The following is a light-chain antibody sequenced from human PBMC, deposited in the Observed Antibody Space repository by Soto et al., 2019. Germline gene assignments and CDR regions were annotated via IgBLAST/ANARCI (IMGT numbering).Light chain of an antibody. J-gene: IGLJ2*01. CDR2: GNS. V-gene: IGLV1-40*01. CDR1: SSNIGAGYN. Sequence: QSVLTQPPSVSGAPGQRVTISCTGSSSNIGAGYNVHWYQQLPGTAPKLLIYGNSKRPSGVPDRFSGYKSGTSASLAITGLQDEDAADYYCQSYDSSLSGVVFGGGTKLTVL. CDR3: QSYDSSLSGVV.